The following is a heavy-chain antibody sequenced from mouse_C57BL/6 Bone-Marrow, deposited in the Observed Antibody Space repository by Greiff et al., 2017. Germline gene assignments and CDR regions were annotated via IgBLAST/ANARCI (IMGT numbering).Heavy chain of an antibody. V-gene: IGHV1-85*01. CDR3: ARGGSSRYWYFDV. CDR1: GYTFTSYD. J-gene: IGHJ1*03. Sequence: QVQLKESGPELVKPGASVKLSCKASGYTFTSYDINWVKQRPGQGLAWIGWIYPRDGSPKYHQKFKGKATLTVDTSSSTAYMELHSLTSEDSAVYCCARGGSSRYWYFDVWGTGTTVTVSA. CDR2: IYPRDGSP. D-gene: IGHD1-1*01.